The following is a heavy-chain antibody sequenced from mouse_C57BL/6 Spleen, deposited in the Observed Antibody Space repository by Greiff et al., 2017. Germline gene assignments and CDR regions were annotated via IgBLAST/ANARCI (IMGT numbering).Heavy chain of an antibody. CDR2: IYPGSGST. Sequence: VQLQQPGAELVKPGASVKMSCKASGYTFTSYWITWVKQRPGQGLEWIGEIYPGSGSTNYNEKFKSKATLTVDTASSTAYMQLSSLTSEDSAVYSCAKHDEYDVGWYFDDWGTGTTVTVSS. CDR3: AKHDEYDVGWYFDD. J-gene: IGHJ1*03. V-gene: IGHV1-55*01. D-gene: IGHD2-4*01. CDR1: GYTFTSYW.